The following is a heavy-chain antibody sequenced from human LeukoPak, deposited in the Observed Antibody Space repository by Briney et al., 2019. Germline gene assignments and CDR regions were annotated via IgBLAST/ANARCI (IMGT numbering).Heavy chain of an antibody. CDR1: GGSISSGSYY. Sequence: PSETLSLTCTVSGGSISSGSYYWSWIRQPAGKGLEWIGRIYTSGSTNYNPSLKSRVTISVDTSKNQFSLKLSSVTAADTAVYYCASYGYLGDAFDIWGQGTMVTVSS. V-gene: IGHV4-61*02. CDR2: IYTSGST. D-gene: IGHD4-17*01. CDR3: ASYGYLGDAFDI. J-gene: IGHJ3*02.